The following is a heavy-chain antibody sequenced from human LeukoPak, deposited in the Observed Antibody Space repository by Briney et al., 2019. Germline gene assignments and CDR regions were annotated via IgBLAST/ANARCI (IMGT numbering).Heavy chain of an antibody. Sequence: GASVKVSCKASGYTFNRYYMHWVRQAPGQGLEWMGRINPNSGGTNYAQKFQGRVTMTRDTSISTAYMELSRLRSDDTAVYYCATSITMIVVVTQLDAFDIWGQGTMVTVSS. CDR3: ATSITMIVVVTQLDAFDI. J-gene: IGHJ3*02. V-gene: IGHV1-2*06. CDR1: GYTFNRYY. CDR2: INPNSGGT. D-gene: IGHD3-22*01.